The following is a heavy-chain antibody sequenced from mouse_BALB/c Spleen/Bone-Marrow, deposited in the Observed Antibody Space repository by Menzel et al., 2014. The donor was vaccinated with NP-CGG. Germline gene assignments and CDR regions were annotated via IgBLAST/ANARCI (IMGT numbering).Heavy chain of an antibody. CDR2: INPGRGAT. V-gene: IGHV1-54*03. CDR1: GYALTNYL. D-gene: IGHD4-1*01. CDR3: ARRLTVTLYFDY. Sequence: QVQLQQSGAELVRPGTSVKVSCKASGYALTNYLIEWVKQRNGQGLEWIGVINPGRGATKYNENLKGKATLTADKSSSTPYMQLSSLTSDDSAVYFCARRLTVTLYFDYLGQGTTLTVSS. J-gene: IGHJ2*01.